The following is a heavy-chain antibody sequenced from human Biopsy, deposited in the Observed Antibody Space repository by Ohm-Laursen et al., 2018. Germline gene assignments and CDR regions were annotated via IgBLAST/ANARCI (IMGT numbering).Heavy chain of an antibody. V-gene: IGHV4-39*01. CDR1: GGSISSSTTYY. CDR3: ARHPTGFWFDP. CDR2: IYNTETT. J-gene: IGHJ5*02. Sequence: SDTLSLTCPVSGGSISSSTTYYWAWLRQPPGKGLEWIGSIYNTETTFYNPSLKSRVTISVDTSTNQFSLKVSSVTAADTALYFCARHPTGFWFDPWGHRTLVTVSS.